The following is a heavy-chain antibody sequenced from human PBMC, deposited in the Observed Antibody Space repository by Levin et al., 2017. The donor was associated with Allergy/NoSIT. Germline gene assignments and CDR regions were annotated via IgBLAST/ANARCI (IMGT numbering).Heavy chain of an antibody. D-gene: IGHD2-21*02. CDR1: GYTFTGYY. V-gene: IGHV1-2*02. J-gene: IGHJ4*02. CDR2: INPNSGDT. Sequence: ASVKVSCKASGYTFTGYYMHWVRQAPGQGLEWMGWINPNSGDTKYAQKFQGRVTMTRDTSISTAYMELSRLRSDDTAVYYCAPGGVTDPHFDYWGQGTLVTVSS. CDR3: APGGVTDPHFDY.